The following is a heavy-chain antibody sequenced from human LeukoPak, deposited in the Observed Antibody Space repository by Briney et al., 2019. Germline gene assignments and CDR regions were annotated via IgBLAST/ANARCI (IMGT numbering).Heavy chain of an antibody. D-gene: IGHD1-26*01. CDR1: GFTFSDYY. V-gene: IGHV3-11*06. J-gene: IGHJ6*03. CDR2: ITSSSTYI. Sequence: GGSLRLSCAAPGFTFSDYYMSWIRQAPGKGLEWVSSITSSSTYIYYADSVKGRLTISRDNAKNSLYLQMDSLRVEDTAVYYCARDPYSGSYGDYYYYYMDVWGKGTTVTISS. CDR3: ARDPYSGSYGDYYYYYMDV.